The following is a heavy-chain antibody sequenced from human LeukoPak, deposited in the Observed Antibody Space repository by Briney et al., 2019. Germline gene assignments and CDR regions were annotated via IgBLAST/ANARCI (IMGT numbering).Heavy chain of an antibody. CDR3: AGDPIAVAGTYYYYYGMDV. J-gene: IGHJ6*02. CDR2: INPNSGGT. V-gene: IGHV1-2*02. Sequence: ASVKVSCKASGYTFTGYYMHWVRQAPGQGLEWMGWINPNSGGTNYAQKFQGRVTMTRDTSISTAYMELSRLRSDDTAVYYCAGDPIAVAGTYYYYYGMDVWGQGTTVTVSS. D-gene: IGHD6-19*01. CDR1: GYTFTGYY.